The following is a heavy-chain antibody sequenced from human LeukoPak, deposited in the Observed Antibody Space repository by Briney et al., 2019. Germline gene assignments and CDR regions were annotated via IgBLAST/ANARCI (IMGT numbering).Heavy chain of an antibody. D-gene: IGHD2-2*01. CDR3: ARELIVVVPAPSYYFDY. J-gene: IGHJ4*02. CDR2: IYTSGST. CDR1: GGSISSYY. V-gene: IGHV4-4*07. Sequence: PSETLSLTCTVSGGSISSYYWSWIRQPAGKGLEWIGRIYTSGSTNYNPSLKSRVTMSVDTSKNQFSLKLSSVTAADTAVYYCARELIVVVPAPSYYFDYWGQGTLVTVSS.